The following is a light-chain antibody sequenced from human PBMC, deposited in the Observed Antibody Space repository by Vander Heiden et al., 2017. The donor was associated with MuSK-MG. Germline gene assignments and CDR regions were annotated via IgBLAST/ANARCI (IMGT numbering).Light chain of an antibody. CDR2: GNS. V-gene: IGLV1-40*01. J-gene: IGLJ2*01. CDR3: QSYDSSLSGSRVV. CDR1: SSNIGAGYD. Sequence: QSVLTQPPPVSGAPGQRVTIPCTGSSSNIGAGYDVHWYQQLPGTAPKLLIYGNSNRPSGVPDRFSGSKSGTSASLAITGLQAEDEADYYCQSYDSSLSGSRVVFGGGTKLTVL.